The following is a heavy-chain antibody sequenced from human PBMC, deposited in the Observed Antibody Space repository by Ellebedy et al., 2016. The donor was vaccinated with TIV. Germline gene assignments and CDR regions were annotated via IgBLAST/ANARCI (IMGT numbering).Heavy chain of an antibody. V-gene: IGHV3-73*01. J-gene: IGHJ4*02. Sequence: GESLKISCAASGSTFSGTAMHWVRQASGKGLEWVGRIRPRPNSYATTYAPSVNGRFTISRDDSKNTAYLQMNSLKTEETAVYYCAITYYYDSSGYTIDYWGQGTLVTVSS. CDR3: AITYYYDSSGYTIDY. CDR1: GSTFSGTA. D-gene: IGHD3-22*01. CDR2: IRPRPNSYAT.